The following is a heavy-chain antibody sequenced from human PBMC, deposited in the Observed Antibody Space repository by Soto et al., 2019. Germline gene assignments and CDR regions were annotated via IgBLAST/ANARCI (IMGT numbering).Heavy chain of an antibody. J-gene: IGHJ4*02. V-gene: IGHV3-7*01. Sequence: EVQMVESGGGLVQPGGSLRLSCAASGFSISDYWMSWVRQAPGKGLEWVGNINEDGSEENDVDSVKGRFTISRDNARNSLYLQMNSLIVEDTAVYYCFHTCVGGQGTLVTVSS. D-gene: IGHD2-21*01. CDR1: GFSISDYW. CDR2: INEDGSEE. CDR3: FHTCV.